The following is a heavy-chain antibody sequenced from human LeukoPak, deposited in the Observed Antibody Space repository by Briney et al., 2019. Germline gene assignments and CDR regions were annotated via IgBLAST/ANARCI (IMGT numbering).Heavy chain of an antibody. CDR3: ARGPEYSSSSGFDY. D-gene: IGHD6-6*01. V-gene: IGHV4-34*01. J-gene: IGHJ4*02. Sequence: SETLSLTCTVSGGSISSYYWSWIRQPPGKGLEWIGEINHSGSTNYNPSLKSRVTISVDTSKNQFSLKLSSVTAADTAVYYCARGPEYSSSSGFDYWGQGTLVTVSS. CDR1: GGSISSYY. CDR2: INHSGST.